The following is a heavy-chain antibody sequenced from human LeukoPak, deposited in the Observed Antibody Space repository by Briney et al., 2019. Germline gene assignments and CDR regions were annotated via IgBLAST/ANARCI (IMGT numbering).Heavy chain of an antibody. D-gene: IGHD5-18*01. CDR3: ARGQVSQDTAMVTMIASPQIDY. Sequence: SETLSLTCAVYGGSFSGYYWSWIRQPPGKGLEWIGEINHSGSTSYNPSLKSRVTISVDTSKNQFSLKLSSVTAADTAVYYCARGQVSQDTAMVTMIASPQIDYWGQGTLVTVSS. CDR1: GGSFSGYY. V-gene: IGHV4-34*01. J-gene: IGHJ4*02. CDR2: INHSGST.